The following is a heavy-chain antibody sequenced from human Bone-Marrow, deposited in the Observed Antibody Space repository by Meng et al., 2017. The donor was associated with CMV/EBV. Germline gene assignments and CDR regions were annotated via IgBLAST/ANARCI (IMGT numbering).Heavy chain of an antibody. J-gene: IGHJ5*02. Sequence: GESLKISCAASGFTVSSNYMSWVRQAPGKGLEWVSVIYSGGSTYYADSVKGRFTISRDNSKNTLYLQMNSLRAEDTAVYYCARDLAPYYYGSGSYYRTNWFDPWGQGTLVTVSS. CDR3: ARDLAPYYYGSGSYYRTNWFDP. D-gene: IGHD3-10*01. CDR1: GFTVSSNY. V-gene: IGHV3-66*02. CDR2: IYSGGST.